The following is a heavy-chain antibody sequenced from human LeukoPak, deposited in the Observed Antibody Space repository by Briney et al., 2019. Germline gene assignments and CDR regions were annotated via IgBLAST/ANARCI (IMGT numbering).Heavy chain of an antibody. J-gene: IGHJ5*02. CDR1: GGSFSGYY. CDR3: ARVIRGGGNKNWFDP. CDR2: INHSGST. D-gene: IGHD2-15*01. V-gene: IGHV4-34*01. Sequence: PSGTLSLTCAVYGGSFSGYYWSWIRQPPGKGLEWIGEINHSGSTNYNPSLKSRVTISVDTSKNQFSLKLSSVTAADTAVYYCARVIRGGGNKNWFDPWGQGTLVTVSS.